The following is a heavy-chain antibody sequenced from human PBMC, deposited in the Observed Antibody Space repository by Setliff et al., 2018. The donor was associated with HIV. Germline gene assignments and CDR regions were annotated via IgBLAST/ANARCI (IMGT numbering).Heavy chain of an antibody. CDR2: INHSGRT. D-gene: IGHD6-19*01. V-gene: IGHV4-34*01. CDR1: GGPFSGYY. CDR3: ARDRSSGWSKDWFDT. Sequence: SETLSLTCAVYGGPFSGYYWSWIRQAPGKGLEWIGEINHSGRTKYNPSLKSRVTLSVDTSKNQFSLRLTSVTAADTAMYHCARDRSSGWSKDWFDTWGQGILVTVSS. J-gene: IGHJ5*02.